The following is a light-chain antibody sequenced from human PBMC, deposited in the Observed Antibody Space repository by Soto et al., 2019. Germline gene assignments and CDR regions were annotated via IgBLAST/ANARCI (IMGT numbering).Light chain of an antibody. J-gene: IGKJ2*01. CDR3: QQLINWRYT. CDR1: QSVSSY. CDR2: DAS. V-gene: IGKV3-11*01. Sequence: EIVLTQSPATLSLSPGERATLSCRASQSVSSYLAWYQQKPGQAPRLLIYDASNRAPGIPARVSGSGSGTDFTLTISSLEPEDFAVYYCQQLINWRYTVGQGTKLDIK.